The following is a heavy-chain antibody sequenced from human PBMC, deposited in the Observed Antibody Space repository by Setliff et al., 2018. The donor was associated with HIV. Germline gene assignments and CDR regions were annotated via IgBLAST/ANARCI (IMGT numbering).Heavy chain of an antibody. J-gene: IGHJ4*02. V-gene: IGHV4-39*07. Sequence: LSLTCSVSGDSISNSSSYWGWIRQPPGKELEWIGSIHFSGTTYYNPSLKSRVTISVDTSKNQFFLKLTSVTAADTAMYYCARSPDYWGQGTQVTVSS. CDR3: ARSPDY. CDR2: IHFSGTT. CDR1: GDSISNSSSY.